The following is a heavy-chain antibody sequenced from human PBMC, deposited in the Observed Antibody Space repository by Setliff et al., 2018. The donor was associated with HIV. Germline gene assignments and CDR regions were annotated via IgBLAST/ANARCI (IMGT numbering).Heavy chain of an antibody. D-gene: IGHD2-15*01. V-gene: IGHV4-30-2*01. J-gene: IGHJ4*02. Sequence: LSLTCAMSGDSPNSDAFSWSWIRLPPGEGLEWIGYMKEGGRTYYSPSLRSRVTITSDTSKNQFSLKLTSVSAADTAHYFCVVYFIGNGGRGLWGQGTQVTVSS. CDR3: VVYFIGNGGRGL. CDR1: GDSPNSDAFS. CDR2: MKEGGRT.